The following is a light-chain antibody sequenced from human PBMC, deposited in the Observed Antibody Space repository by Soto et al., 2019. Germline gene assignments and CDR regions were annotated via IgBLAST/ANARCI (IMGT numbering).Light chain of an antibody. CDR3: QQSYSSPPT. CDR2: AAS. J-gene: IGKJ1*01. Sequence: PQPLSFFITHVDDSVIITCRASQSISKHLNWYQQKPGKAPKLLIFAASSLQSGVPSRFSGSRSGPDFTLTISSLQPEDVATYYGQQSYSSPPTFGQGTKVDIK. V-gene: IGKV1-39*01. CDR1: QSISKH.